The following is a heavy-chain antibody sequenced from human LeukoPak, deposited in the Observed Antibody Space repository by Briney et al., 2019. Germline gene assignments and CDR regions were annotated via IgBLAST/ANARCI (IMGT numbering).Heavy chain of an antibody. CDR1: GGTFSSYA. J-gene: IGHJ4*02. V-gene: IGHV1-69*13. Sequence: GASVKVSCKASGGTFSSYANSWVRQAPGQGLEWMGGIIPIFGTANYAQKFQGRVTITADESTSTAYMELSSLRSEDTAVYYCARSRYSSSWYPIFDYWGQGTLVTVSS. CDR2: IIPIFGTA. CDR3: ARSRYSSSWYPIFDY. D-gene: IGHD6-13*01.